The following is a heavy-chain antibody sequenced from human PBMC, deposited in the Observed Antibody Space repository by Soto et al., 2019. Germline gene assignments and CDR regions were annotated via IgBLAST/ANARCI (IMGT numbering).Heavy chain of an antibody. CDR3: ARARLVTSHYYYYGMDV. V-gene: IGHV4-34*01. CDR1: GGSFSGYY. D-gene: IGHD3-9*01. J-gene: IGHJ6*02. Sequence: SETLSLTCAVYGGSFSGYYWSWIRQPPGKGLEWIGEINHSGSTNYNPSLKSRVTISVDTSKNQFSLKLSSVTAADTAVYYWARARLVTSHYYYYGMDVGGQGTTVPVSS. CDR2: INHSGST.